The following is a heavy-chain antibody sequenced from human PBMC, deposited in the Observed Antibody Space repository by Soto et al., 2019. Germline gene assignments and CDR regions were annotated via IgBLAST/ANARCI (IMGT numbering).Heavy chain of an antibody. CDR3: AARSGYDYYYGMDV. V-gene: IGHV1-58*01. Sequence: SVKVSGKASGFTFTISAVQCVLQSLGQRLEWIGCIVVGSGNTNYAQKFQERVTITRDMSTSTAYMELSSLRSEDTAVYYCAARSGYDYYYGMDVWGQGTTVTVSS. CDR2: IVVGSGNT. D-gene: IGHD2-15*01. J-gene: IGHJ6*02. CDR1: GFTFTISA.